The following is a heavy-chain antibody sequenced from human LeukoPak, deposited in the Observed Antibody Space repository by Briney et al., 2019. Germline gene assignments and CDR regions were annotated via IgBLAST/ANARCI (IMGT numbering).Heavy chain of an antibody. Sequence: GGSLRLSCAASGFTFSGSAMHWVRQASGKGLEWVGRIRSKANSYATAYAASVKGRFTISRDDSKNTAYLQMNSLKTEDTAVYYCTRHLDARGVKDGYYYYGMDVWGQGTTVTVSS. D-gene: IGHD3-10*01. CDR3: TRHLDARGVKDGYYYYGMDV. CDR2: IRSKANSYAT. CDR1: GFTFSGSA. V-gene: IGHV3-73*01. J-gene: IGHJ6*02.